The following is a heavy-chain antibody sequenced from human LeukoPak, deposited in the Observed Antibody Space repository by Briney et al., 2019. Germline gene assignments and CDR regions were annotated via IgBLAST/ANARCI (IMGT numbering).Heavy chain of an antibody. CDR1: GGSISSYY. CDR3: AGSVVPAAFDY. D-gene: IGHD2-2*01. J-gene: IGHJ4*02. Sequence: SETLSLTCTVSGGSISSYYWSWIRQPPGKGLEWIGYIYYSGSTNYNPSLKSRVTISVDTSKNQFSLKLSSVTAADTAVYYCAGSVVPAAFDYWAQGTLVTVSS. CDR2: IYYSGST. V-gene: IGHV4-59*01.